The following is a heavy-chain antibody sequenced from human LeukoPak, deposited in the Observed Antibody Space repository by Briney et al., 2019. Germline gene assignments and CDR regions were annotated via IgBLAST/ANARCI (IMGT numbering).Heavy chain of an antibody. Sequence: GGSLGLSCAASGFTFDDSAMHWVRQAPGKGLEWVSGINWDSGSIGYADSVKGRFTISRDNAKNSLYVQMNSLRAEDTALYYCARGYSSGWSPFDYWGQGILVTVSS. CDR1: GFTFDDSA. CDR2: INWDSGSI. J-gene: IGHJ4*02. CDR3: ARGYSSGWSPFDY. D-gene: IGHD6-19*01. V-gene: IGHV3-9*01.